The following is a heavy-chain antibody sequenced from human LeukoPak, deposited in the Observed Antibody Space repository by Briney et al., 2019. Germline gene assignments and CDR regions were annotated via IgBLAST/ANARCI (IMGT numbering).Heavy chain of an antibody. V-gene: IGHV1-8*01. CDR1: GYTFTSYD. Sequence: ASVKVSCKASGYTFTSYDINWVRQATGQGLEWMGWMNPNSGNTGYAQKFQGRVTMTRNTSISTAYMELSSLRSEDTAVYYCARAIPGRTYTIFGVVNNYYYYYYMDVWGKGTTVTVSS. J-gene: IGHJ6*03. D-gene: IGHD3-3*01. CDR2: MNPNSGNT. CDR3: ARAIPGRTYTIFGVVNNYYYYYYMDV.